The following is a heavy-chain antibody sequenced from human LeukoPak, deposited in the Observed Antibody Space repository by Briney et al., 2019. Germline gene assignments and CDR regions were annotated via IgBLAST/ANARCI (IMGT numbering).Heavy chain of an antibody. J-gene: IGHJ4*02. CDR2: ITTSDGNT. D-gene: IGHD7-27*01. CDR1: GFTFSSYT. Sequence: RSGGSLRLSGAASGFTFSSYTMSWVRQAPGKGLEWVSTITTSDGNTYYADSVKGRFTVSRDNSKNTLFLQMNSLRAEDTAVYYCAKDGGLWVSAHWGDSWGRGTLVTVSS. V-gene: IGHV3-23*01. CDR3: AKDGGLWVSAHWGDS.